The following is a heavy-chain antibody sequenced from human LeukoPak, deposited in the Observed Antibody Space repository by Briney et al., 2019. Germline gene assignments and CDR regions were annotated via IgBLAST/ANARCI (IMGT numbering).Heavy chain of an antibody. D-gene: IGHD3-10*01. Sequence: GGSLRLSCAASGFTFSNYWMTWFRQAPGKGLEWVANINEDGSGTYYVDSVKGRFSISRDDAKNLLNLQMNTLRAEDTAVYFCARDSSRASGSSNDYWGQGTRVTVSS. J-gene: IGHJ4*02. CDR1: GFTFSNYW. CDR3: ARDSSRASGSSNDY. V-gene: IGHV3-7*04. CDR2: INEDGSGT.